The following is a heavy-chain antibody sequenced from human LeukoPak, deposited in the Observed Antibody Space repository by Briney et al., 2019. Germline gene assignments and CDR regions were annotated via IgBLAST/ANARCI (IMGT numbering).Heavy chain of an antibody. V-gene: IGHV4-30-4*08. J-gene: IGHJ4*02. Sequence: SQTLSLTCTVSGGSISSGDYYWGWIRQPPGKGLEWIGYIYYSGSTYYNPSLKSRVTISVDTSKNQFSPKLSSVTAADTAVYYCAREVYYYDSSGYYDDYWGQGTLVTVSS. CDR1: GGSISSGDYY. D-gene: IGHD3-22*01. CDR2: IYYSGST. CDR3: AREVYYYDSSGYYDDY.